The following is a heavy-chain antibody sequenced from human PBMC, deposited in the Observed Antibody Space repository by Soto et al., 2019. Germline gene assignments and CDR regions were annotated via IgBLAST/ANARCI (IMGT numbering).Heavy chain of an antibody. CDR2: FDPEDGET. J-gene: IGHJ1*01. CDR3: ATTSLVEAGQDSPPDGWEYFKH. V-gene: IGHV1-24*01. CDR1: GYTLTELS. D-gene: IGHD6-13*01. Sequence: ASVKVSCKVSGYTLTELSMHWVRQAPGKGLEWMGGFDPEDGETIYAQKFQGRVTMTEATSTDTAYMELSSLRSEDTAVYYCATTSLVEAGQDSPPDGWEYFKHWGQGTLVTVSS.